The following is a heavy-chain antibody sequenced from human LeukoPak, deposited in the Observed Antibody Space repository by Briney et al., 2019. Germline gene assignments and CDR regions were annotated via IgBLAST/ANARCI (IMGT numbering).Heavy chain of an antibody. CDR3: ARMDTHGSRYYYGMDV. D-gene: IGHD5-18*01. CDR1: GGSISSYY. J-gene: IGHJ6*02. V-gene: IGHV4-59*01. CDR2: IYYSGST. Sequence: SETLSLTCTVSGGSISSYYWSWIRQPPGKGLEWIGYIYYSGSTNYNPSLKSRVTISVDTSKNQFSLKLSSVTAADTAVYYCARMDTHGSRYYYGMDVWGQGTTVTVSS.